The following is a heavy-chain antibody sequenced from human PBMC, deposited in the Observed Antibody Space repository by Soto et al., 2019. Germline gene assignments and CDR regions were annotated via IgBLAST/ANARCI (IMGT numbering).Heavy chain of an antibody. CDR2: INPSGGST. J-gene: IGHJ6*02. V-gene: IGHV1-46*01. CDR3: AREDNYYYGSGSNGMDV. D-gene: IGHD3-10*01. Sequence: WASVKVSCKASGYTFTSYYMHWVRQAPGQGLEWMGIINPSGGSTSYAQKFQGRVTMTRDTSTSTVYMELSSLRSEDTAVYYCAREDNYYYGSGSNGMDVWGQGTTVTVSS. CDR1: GYTFTSYY.